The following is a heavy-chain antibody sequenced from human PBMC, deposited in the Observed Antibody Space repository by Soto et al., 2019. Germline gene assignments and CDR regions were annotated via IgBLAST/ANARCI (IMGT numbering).Heavy chain of an antibody. CDR2: IRHAGSGQ. J-gene: IGHJ4*02. V-gene: IGHV3-7*01. D-gene: IGHD3-10*01. CDR3: VRDEGTMPLVRGARTQFDY. Sequence: EVQLVESGGGLVQPGGSLRLSCAASGFTFSSYYMSWVRQAPGKRLEWVASIRHAGSGQFYVDSVRGRSTSSRDNAQNPLYLQMNSLRAEDTAVYYCVRDEGTMPLVRGARTQFDYWGQGTLVTVSS. CDR1: GFTFSSYY.